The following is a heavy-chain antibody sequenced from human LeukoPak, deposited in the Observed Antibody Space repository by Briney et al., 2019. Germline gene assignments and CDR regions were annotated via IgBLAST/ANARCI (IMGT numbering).Heavy chain of an antibody. V-gene: IGHV1-18*01. Sequence: GASVEVSCKASGYTFSSYGISWVRQAPGQGLEWMGWISGDNGNTNYAQKIQGRVTMTRDTSTSTVYMELRSLRSDDTAVYYCARDAGNRDGRFFDIWGQGTMVTVSS. CDR2: ISGDNGNT. CDR3: ARDAGNRDGRFFDI. D-gene: IGHD5-24*01. CDR1: GYTFSSYG. J-gene: IGHJ3*02.